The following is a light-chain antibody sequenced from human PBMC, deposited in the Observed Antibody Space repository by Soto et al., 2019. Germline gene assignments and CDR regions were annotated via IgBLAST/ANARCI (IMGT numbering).Light chain of an antibody. CDR1: QDIRGA. CDR2: DVS. Sequence: AIQLTQSPSSLSASLGDRVTITCRASQDIRGALAWYQQTPGKAPKILIYDVSTLQSGVPSRFSGSSSGTDFSLTISSLQPEDFATYFCQQFNSYPITFGQGTRLDIK. CDR3: QQFNSYPIT. J-gene: IGKJ5*01. V-gene: IGKV1-13*02.